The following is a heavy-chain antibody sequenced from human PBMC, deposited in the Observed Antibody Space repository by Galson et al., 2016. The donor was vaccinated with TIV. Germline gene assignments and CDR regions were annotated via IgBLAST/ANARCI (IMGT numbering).Heavy chain of an antibody. CDR3: ARATPSVFGVVMTLDY. J-gene: IGHJ4*02. V-gene: IGHV3-74*01. CDR2: IDSEGDNT. D-gene: IGHD3-3*01. CDR1: GFTFSTYW. Sequence: SLRLSCAASGFTFSTYWMHWVRQAPGKGLVWVSRIDSEGDNTRYADSVTGRFTISRDNAKNTLYLQMSSLGADDTAVYYCARATPSVFGVVMTLDYWGQGTLVTVSS.